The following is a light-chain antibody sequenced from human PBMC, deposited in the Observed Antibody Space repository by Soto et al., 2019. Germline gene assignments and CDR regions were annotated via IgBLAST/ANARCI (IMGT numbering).Light chain of an antibody. CDR2: KAS. J-gene: IGKJ4*01. CDR1: QSISSW. Sequence: DIQMTQSPSTLSASVGDRVTITCRASQSISSWLAWYQQKPGKAPKLLIYKASSLESGVPSRFSGSGFGTDFSFTISSLQPEDFATYYCQQYDSLPTFGGGTKVDIK. V-gene: IGKV1-5*03. CDR3: QQYDSLPT.